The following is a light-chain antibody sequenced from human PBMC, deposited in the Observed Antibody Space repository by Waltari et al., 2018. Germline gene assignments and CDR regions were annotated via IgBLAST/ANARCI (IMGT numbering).Light chain of an antibody. CDR3: QQYLLFWT. J-gene: IGKJ1*01. V-gene: IGKV3-11*01. CDR1: QSVSSY. Sequence: EIVLTQSPDTLSLSPGERATLSCRASQSVSSYLAWFQQKPGQAPRLLIYDASNRATGIPARFSGSGSGTDFTLTISSVQPEDVATYYCQQYLLFWTFGQGTRVEIK. CDR2: DAS.